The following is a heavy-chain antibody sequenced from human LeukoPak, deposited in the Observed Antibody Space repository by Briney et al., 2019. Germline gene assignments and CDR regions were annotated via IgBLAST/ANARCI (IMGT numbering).Heavy chain of an antibody. V-gene: IGHV1-2*02. CDR3: ARRSRSSSLEDCFDP. CDR2: IDPNSGDT. D-gene: IGHD6-13*01. CDR1: GYTFTGYY. Sequence: ASVKISCKASGYTFTGYYVHWVRQAPGQGLEWIGWIDPNSGDTYHAQKFQGRVTMTRDTSITTAYMELSRLRSDDTAMYYCARRSRSSSLEDCFDPWGQGTLVTVSS. J-gene: IGHJ5*02.